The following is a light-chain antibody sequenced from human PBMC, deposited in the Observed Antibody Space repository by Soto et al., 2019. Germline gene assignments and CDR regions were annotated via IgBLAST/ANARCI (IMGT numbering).Light chain of an antibody. V-gene: IGKV1-5*03. CDR1: ESVKGW. CDR2: KAS. J-gene: IGKJ4*01. Sequence: SLSAVSAYIGDRVTITCRASESVKGWLAWYQQKAGKAPKFLIYKASTLESGVPSRFSGSGSGTEFTLTISNLQPDDFATYYCQQYKKYSTFGGGTKVDIK. CDR3: QQYKKYST.